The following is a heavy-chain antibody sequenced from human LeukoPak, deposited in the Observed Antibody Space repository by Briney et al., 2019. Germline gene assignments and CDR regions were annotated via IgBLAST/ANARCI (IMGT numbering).Heavy chain of an antibody. D-gene: IGHD3-10*01. CDR3: TRDPYSGSAGYFDF. CDR1: GFTFGDNA. V-gene: IGHV3-49*04. Sequence: PGWSLRLSCTGSGFTFGDNAMSWVRQAPGKGLEWVGFIRSKAYGGTTEYDASVKGRFTISRDDSKSIAYLQMNSLKTEDTAVYYCTRDPYSGSAGYFDFWGQGTLVTVSS. CDR2: IRSKAYGGTT. J-gene: IGHJ4*02.